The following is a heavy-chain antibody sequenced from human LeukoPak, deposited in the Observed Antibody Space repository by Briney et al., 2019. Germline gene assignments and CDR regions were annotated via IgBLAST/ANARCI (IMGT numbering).Heavy chain of an antibody. CDR2: IWYDGSNK. D-gene: IGHD4-17*01. CDR1: GFTFSSYG. J-gene: IGHJ4*02. V-gene: IGHV3-33*08. CDR3: ARDDADYTGLDY. Sequence: GRSLRLSCAAPGFTFSSYGMHWVRQAPGKGLEWVAVIWYDGSNKYYADSVKGRFTISRDNSKNTLYLQMNSLRAEDTAVYYCARDDADYTGLDYWGQGTLVTVSS.